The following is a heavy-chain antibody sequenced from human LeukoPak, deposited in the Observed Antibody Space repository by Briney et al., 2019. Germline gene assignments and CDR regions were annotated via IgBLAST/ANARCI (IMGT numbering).Heavy chain of an antibody. V-gene: IGHV4-4*07. J-gene: IGHJ5*02. D-gene: IGHD5-24*01. Sequence: SETLSLTCTVSGGSISDYYWSWIRQPAGKGLEWIGRIYVSGNTNYNPSLKSRVTMSVDTSKNQFSLNLSSVTAEDTAVYYRARGDWFHPWGQGTLVTVSS. CDR2: IYVSGNT. CDR3: ARGDWFHP. CDR1: GGSISDYY.